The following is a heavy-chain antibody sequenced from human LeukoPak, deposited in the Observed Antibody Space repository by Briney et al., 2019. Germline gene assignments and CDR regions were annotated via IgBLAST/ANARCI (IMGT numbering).Heavy chain of an antibody. CDR2: FSNRT. Sequence: GGSLRLSCVASGFTFSNYAMIWVRQAPGKGLEWVSVFSNRTHYADSVKGRFTISRDNSRNTLYLEMNSLRAEDTAIYYCAKDWYDYWGQGTLVTVSS. J-gene: IGHJ4*02. V-gene: IGHV3-23*03. CDR3: AKDWYDY. D-gene: IGHD6-13*01. CDR1: GFTFSNYA.